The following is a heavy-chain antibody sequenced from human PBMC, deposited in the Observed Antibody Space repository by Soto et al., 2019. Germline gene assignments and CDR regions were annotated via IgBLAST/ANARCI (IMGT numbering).Heavy chain of an antibody. CDR3: ARDPGVPAAMQDAFDI. CDR1: GGSISSYY. Sequence: PSETLSLTCTVSGGSISSYYWSWIRQPPGKGLKWIGYIYYSGSTNYNPSLKSRVTISVDTSKNQFSLKLSSVTAADTAVYYCARDPGVPAAMQDAFDIWGQGTMVTVS. V-gene: IGHV4-59*01. CDR2: IYYSGST. J-gene: IGHJ3*02. D-gene: IGHD2-2*01.